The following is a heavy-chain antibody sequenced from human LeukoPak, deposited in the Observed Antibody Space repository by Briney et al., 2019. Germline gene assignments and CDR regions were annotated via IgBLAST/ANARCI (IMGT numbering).Heavy chain of an antibody. CDR1: GYTFISHG. J-gene: IGHJ3*02. D-gene: IGHD3-3*01. CDR3: GRLRSIGASGHDASDM. V-gene: IGHV1-18*01. CDR2: ISTFNGIT. Sequence: GASVKVSCKTSGYTFISHGISWFRQAPGQGPEWLGWISTFNGITNSAQSLQDRVTMTTDTSTSTAYMELRSLRSDDTAVYFCGRLRSIGASGHDASDMWGQGTMVTVSS.